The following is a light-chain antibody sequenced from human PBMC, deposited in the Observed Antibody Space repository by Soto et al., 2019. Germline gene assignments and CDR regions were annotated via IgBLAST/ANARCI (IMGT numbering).Light chain of an antibody. CDR1: SSDVGSNNL. CDR3: CDYGGRGTLVI. V-gene: IGLV2-23*01. J-gene: IGLJ2*01. Sequence: QSVLTQPASVSGSPGQSITISCTGTSSDVGSNNLVSWYQQHPGKAPKLMIYEGSKRPSGVYNRFSGSKSGNTASLTISGAQAEEGGDYSGCDYGGRGTLVIFAAGT. CDR2: EGS.